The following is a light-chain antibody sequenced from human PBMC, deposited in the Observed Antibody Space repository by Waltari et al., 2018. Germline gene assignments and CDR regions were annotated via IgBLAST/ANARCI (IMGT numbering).Light chain of an antibody. J-gene: IGKJ2*01. CDR1: QDISNY. CDR3: QQLKTFPPT. CDR2: ATS. Sequence: IHLSQSPSSLSASVGDRVIITCRASQDISNYLAWYKQKPGKAPKLLIYATSTLQSGVPSRFSGSGSGTDFTLTISRLQPEDSATYYGQQLKTFPPTFGQGTKLEIK. V-gene: IGKV1-9*01.